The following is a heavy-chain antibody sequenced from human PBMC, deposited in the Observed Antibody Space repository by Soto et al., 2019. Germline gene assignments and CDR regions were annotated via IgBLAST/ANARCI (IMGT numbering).Heavy chain of an antibody. J-gene: IGHJ6*02. CDR1: GFTFDDYA. Sequence: GGSLRLSCAAPGFTFDDYAMHWVRQAPGKGLEWVSGINWNSGSIGYADSVKGRFTISRDNANNSLYLQMNSLRAEDTALYYCAKGRSGYPTGYGMDVWGQGTTVTVSS. CDR3: AKGRSGYPTGYGMDV. D-gene: IGHD3-3*01. V-gene: IGHV3-9*01. CDR2: INWNSGSI.